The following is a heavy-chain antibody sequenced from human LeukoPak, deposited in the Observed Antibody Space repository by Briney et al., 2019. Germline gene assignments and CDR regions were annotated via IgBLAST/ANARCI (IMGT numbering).Heavy chain of an antibody. Sequence: PGGSLRLSCAASGFTFSSYGMHWVRQASGKGLERVAVISYDGSDNYYADSVKGRFPISRDNSKNTVSLQMNSLRVEDTAVYYCARGDGYNFFVSWGQGTLVTVSS. CDR3: ARGDGYNFFVS. D-gene: IGHD5-24*01. CDR1: GFTFSSYG. CDR2: ISYDGSDN. J-gene: IGHJ4*02. V-gene: IGHV3-30*03.